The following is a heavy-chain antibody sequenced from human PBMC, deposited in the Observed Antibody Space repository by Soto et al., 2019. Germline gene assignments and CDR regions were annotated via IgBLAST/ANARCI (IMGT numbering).Heavy chain of an antibody. Sequence: PSETLSLTCTVSGGSISSSSYYWGWIRQPPGKGLEWIGSIYYSGSTYYNPSLKSRVTISVDTSKNQFSLKLSSVTAADTAVYYCARSRRFGEGPLMDVWGKGTTVTVSS. CDR1: GGSISSSSYY. J-gene: IGHJ6*04. D-gene: IGHD3-10*01. V-gene: IGHV4-39*01. CDR2: IYYSGST. CDR3: ARSRRFGEGPLMDV.